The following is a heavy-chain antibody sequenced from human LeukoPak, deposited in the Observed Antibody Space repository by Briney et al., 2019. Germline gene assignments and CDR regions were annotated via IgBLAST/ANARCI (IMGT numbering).Heavy chain of an antibody. CDR3: ASQCSSTSCYGGGLDP. Sequence: KPGESLKISCKGSGYSFTSYWIGWVRQMPGKGLEWGGIIYPGGSDTRYRPSFQGQVTISADKSISTAYVQWSSLQASDTAMYYCASQCSSTSCYGGGLDPWGQGTLVTVSS. V-gene: IGHV5-51*01. CDR1: GYSFTSYW. CDR2: IYPGGSDT. D-gene: IGHD2-2*01. J-gene: IGHJ5*02.